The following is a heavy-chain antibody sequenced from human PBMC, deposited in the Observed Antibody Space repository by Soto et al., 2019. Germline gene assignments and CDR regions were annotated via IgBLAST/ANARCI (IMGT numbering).Heavy chain of an antibody. CDR1: GYTLTSYA. Sequence: ASVKGSCKASGYTLTSYAMDWVRQAPGQRLEWMGWINAGNGNTKYSQKFQGRVTITRDTSASTAYMELSSLRSEDTAVYYCARDFRASGYDFGYWGQGTLVTVSS. CDR2: INAGNGNT. CDR3: ARDFRASGYDFGY. D-gene: IGHD5-12*01. V-gene: IGHV1-3*01. J-gene: IGHJ4*02.